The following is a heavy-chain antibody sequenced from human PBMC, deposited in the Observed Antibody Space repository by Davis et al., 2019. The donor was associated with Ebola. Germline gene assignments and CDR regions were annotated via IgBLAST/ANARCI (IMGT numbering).Heavy chain of an antibody. V-gene: IGHV5-10-1*04. J-gene: IGHJ4*02. CDR1: GYSFTSYW. CDR2: IDPSDSYT. Sequence: GESLTISCKGSGYSFTSYWISWVRQLPGKGLEWMGRIDPSDSYTFYSPSFQGQVIISADKSISTAYLPWSRLKASDTAMYYCARLGYGDSYGFGSFYNYFDYWGQGTLVTVSS. CDR3: ARLGYGDSYGFGSFYNYFDY. D-gene: IGHD5-18*01.